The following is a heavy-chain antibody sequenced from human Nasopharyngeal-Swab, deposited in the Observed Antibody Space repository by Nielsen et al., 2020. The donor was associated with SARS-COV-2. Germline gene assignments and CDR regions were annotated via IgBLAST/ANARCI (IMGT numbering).Heavy chain of an antibody. V-gene: IGHV3-13*01. J-gene: IGHJ4*02. D-gene: IGHD6-13*01. Sequence: GGSLRLSCAASGFTFSTSDMHWVRLVPGKGLEWVSAIGTTGDTYYGGSVKGRFTTSRDNSKNTLYLQMNSLRAEDTAVYYCARGGLDSSSWYGYYFDYWGQGTLVTVSS. CDR1: GFTFSTSD. CDR3: ARGGLDSSSWYGYYFDY. CDR2: IGTTGDT.